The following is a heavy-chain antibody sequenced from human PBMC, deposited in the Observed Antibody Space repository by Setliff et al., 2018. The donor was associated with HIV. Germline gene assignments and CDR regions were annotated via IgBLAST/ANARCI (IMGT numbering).Heavy chain of an antibody. Sequence: GGSLRLSCAASGFMFSDHYMDWVRQAPGKGLEWVGRSRNKASRYTIEYAASVRGRFTISRDNSKKSLYLQMNRLKTEDTAVYYCARDVDHMMDVWGPGTTVTVSS. V-gene: IGHV3-72*01. CDR2: SRNKASRYTI. CDR1: GFMFSDHY. J-gene: IGHJ6*02. CDR3: ARDVDHMMDV.